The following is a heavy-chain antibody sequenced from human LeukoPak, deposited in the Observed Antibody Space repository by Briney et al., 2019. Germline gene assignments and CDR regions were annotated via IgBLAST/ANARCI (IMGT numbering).Heavy chain of an antibody. V-gene: IGHV4-59*12. Sequence: KSSETLSLTCTVSGGSISSYYWSWIRQPPGKGLEWIGYIYYSGSTNYNPSLKSRVTISVDTSKNQFSLKLSSVTAADTAVYYCARGIADPYSFDSWGQGTLVTVSS. J-gene: IGHJ4*02. CDR3: ARGIADPYSFDS. CDR1: GGSISSYY. CDR2: IYYSGST. D-gene: IGHD6-13*01.